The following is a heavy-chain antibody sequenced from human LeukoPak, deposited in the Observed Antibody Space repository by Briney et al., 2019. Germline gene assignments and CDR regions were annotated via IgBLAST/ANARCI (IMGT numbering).Heavy chain of an antibody. Sequence: GGSLRLSCAASGFTFSSYSMNWVRQAPGKGLEWVSYISSSSSTIYYADSVKGRFTIPRDNAKNSLYLQMNSLRAEDTAVYYCARGSAAAGFDYWGQGTLVTVSS. CDR1: GFTFSSYS. CDR3: ARGSAAAGFDY. J-gene: IGHJ4*02. D-gene: IGHD6-13*01. V-gene: IGHV3-48*01. CDR2: ISSSSSTI.